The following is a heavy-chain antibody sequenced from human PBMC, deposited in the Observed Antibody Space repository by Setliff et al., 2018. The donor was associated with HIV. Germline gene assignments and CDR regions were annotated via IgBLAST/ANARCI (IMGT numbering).Heavy chain of an antibody. CDR1: GGSISSSSHY. J-gene: IGHJ5*02. D-gene: IGHD2-2*01. CDR3: ARRKGYCSGPSCLEFSWFDP. V-gene: IGHV4-39*01. Sequence: SETLSLTCTVSGGSISSSSHYWGWIRQPPGKGLEWIGSIYYSGSAYYSPSLKSRVTISVDTSKNQFSLKLSSVTAADTAVYYCARRKGYCSGPSCLEFSWFDPWGQGTLVTVSS. CDR2: IYYSGSA.